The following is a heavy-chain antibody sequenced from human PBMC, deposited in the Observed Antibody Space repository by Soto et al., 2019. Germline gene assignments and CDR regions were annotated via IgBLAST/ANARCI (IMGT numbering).Heavy chain of an antibody. J-gene: IGHJ4*02. V-gene: IGHV4-31*03. D-gene: IGHD2-2*01. CDR2: IYYSGST. CDR3: ATTAVYCSSTSCYPFYFDY. CDR1: GGSISSGGYY. Sequence: QVQLQESGPGLVKPSQTLSLTCTVSGGSISSGGYYWSWIRQHPGKGLEWIGYIYYSGSTSYNPSLTSRVTISVDTSKNQFSLKLSSVTAADTAVYYCATTAVYCSSTSCYPFYFDYWGQGTLVTVSS.